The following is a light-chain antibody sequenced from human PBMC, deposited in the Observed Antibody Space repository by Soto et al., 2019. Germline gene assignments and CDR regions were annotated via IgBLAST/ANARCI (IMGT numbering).Light chain of an antibody. V-gene: IGLV2-14*01. CDR3: TSYTSNNSYV. CDR1: SSDIGGYKY. CDR2: DVS. J-gene: IGLJ1*01. Sequence: QSALTQPASVSGSPGQSITISCTGTSSDIGGYKYVSWFQQHPGTAPKLMIYDVSDRPSGVSNRFSGSKSGNTASLTISGLQAEDEADYYCTSYTSNNSYVFGTGTKVTVL.